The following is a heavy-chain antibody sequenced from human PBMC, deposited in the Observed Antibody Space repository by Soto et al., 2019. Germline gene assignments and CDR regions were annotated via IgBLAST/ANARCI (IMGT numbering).Heavy chain of an antibody. V-gene: IGHV4-39*01. D-gene: IGHD6-13*01. J-gene: IGHJ4*02. CDR3: ARPPVYFGSSWPFDY. CDR1: GGSISSSSYY. Sequence: SETLSLTCTVSGGSISSSSYYWGWIRQPPGKGLEWIGSIYYSGSTYYNPSLKSRVTISVDTSKNQFSLKLSSVTAADTAVYYCARPPVYFGSSWPFDYWGQGTLVTVSS. CDR2: IYYSGST.